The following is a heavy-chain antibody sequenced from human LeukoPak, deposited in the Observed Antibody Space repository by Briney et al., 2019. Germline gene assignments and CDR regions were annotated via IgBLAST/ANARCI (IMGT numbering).Heavy chain of an antibody. D-gene: IGHD6-13*01. J-gene: IGHJ5*02. CDR1: GGSFSGYY. CDR3: ARGNSSSWLEGRNWFDP. Sequence: PSETLSLTCAVYGGSFSGYYWSWIRQPPGEGLEWIGEINHSGSTNYNPSLKSRVTISVDTSKNQFSLKLSSVTAADTAVYYCARGNSSSWLEGRNWFDPWGQGTLVTVSS. CDR2: INHSGST. V-gene: IGHV4-34*01.